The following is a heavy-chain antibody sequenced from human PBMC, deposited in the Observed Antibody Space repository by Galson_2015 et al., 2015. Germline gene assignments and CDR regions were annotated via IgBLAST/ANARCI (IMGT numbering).Heavy chain of an antibody. CDR1: GFTFSGYY. CDR2: ITSSGSI. J-gene: IGHJ4*02. D-gene: IGHD2-2*01. V-gene: IGHV3-11*01. Sequence: SLRLSCAVSGFTFSGYYMSWIRQAPGKGLEWVSYITSSGSIYYADSVRGRFAISRDNAKNSLYLQMNSLRAEDTAVYYCARDLSSTFDYWGQGTLVTVSS. CDR3: ARDLSSTFDY.